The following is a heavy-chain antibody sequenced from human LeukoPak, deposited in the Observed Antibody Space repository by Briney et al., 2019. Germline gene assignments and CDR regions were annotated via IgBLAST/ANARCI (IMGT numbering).Heavy chain of an antibody. CDR2: IYYSEYT. CDR1: GGSISSKSYY. Sequence: SETLSLTCTVSGGSISSKSYYWGWIRQSPGKGLEWIGNIYYSEYTYYSPSLKSRVTISRDTSKNQFSLELSSVTAADTAVYYCARSDDSSGYYDYFDDWGQGTLVTVSS. D-gene: IGHD3-22*01. J-gene: IGHJ4*02. CDR3: ARSDDSSGYYDYFDD. V-gene: IGHV4-39*01.